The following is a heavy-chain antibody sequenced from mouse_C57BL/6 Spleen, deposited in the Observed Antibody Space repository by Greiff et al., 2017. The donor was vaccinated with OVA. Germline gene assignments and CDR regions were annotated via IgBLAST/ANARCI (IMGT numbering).Heavy chain of an antibody. J-gene: IGHJ2*01. CDR1: GFTFSDYY. V-gene: IGHV5-16*01. CDR2: INSDGSST. Sequence: EVHLVASEGGLVQPGSSMTLSCPASGFTFSDYYMAWVRQVPETGLEWVANINSDGSSTYYLDSVKSRFILSRDNAKNILYLQMSRLKSEDTATYYCARRGGYYGYFDYWGQGTTLTVSS. D-gene: IGHD2-3*01. CDR3: ARRGGYYGYFDY.